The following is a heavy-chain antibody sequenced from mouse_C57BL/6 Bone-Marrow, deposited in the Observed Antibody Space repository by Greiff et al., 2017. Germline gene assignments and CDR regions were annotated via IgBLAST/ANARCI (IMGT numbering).Heavy chain of an antibody. Sequence: VKLQQPGAELVKPGASVKLSCKASGYTFTSYWMQWVKQRPGQGLEWIGEIDPSDSYTNYNQKFKGKATLTVDTSSSTAYMQLSSLTSEDSAVYYCARTMPTVRDWYFDVWGTGTTVTVSS. CDR1: GYTFTSYW. CDR3: ARTMPTVRDWYFDV. V-gene: IGHV1-50*01. D-gene: IGHD1-1*02. CDR2: IDPSDSYT. J-gene: IGHJ1*03.